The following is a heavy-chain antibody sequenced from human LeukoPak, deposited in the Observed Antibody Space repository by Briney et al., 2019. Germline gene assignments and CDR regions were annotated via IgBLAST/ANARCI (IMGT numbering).Heavy chain of an antibody. V-gene: IGHV3-23*01. CDR3: ARAGQGAAAVYNWFDP. D-gene: IGHD6-13*01. J-gene: IGHJ5*02. CDR1: GFTFSSYA. Sequence: GGSLRLSCAASGFTFSSYAMSWVRQAPGKGLEWVSAITTTGGSTYYADSVKGRFTISRDNSKNTLYLQMNSLRAEDTAVYYCARAGQGAAAVYNWFDPWGQGTLVIVSS. CDR2: ITTTGGST.